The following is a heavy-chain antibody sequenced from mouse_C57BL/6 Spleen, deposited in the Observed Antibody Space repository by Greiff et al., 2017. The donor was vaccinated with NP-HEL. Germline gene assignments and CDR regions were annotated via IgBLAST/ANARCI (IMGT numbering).Heavy chain of an antibody. CDR1: GFTFSDYY. CDR3: ARHGGYYGYYAMDY. V-gene: IGHV5-12*01. CDR2: ISNGGGST. Sequence: EVKLVESGGGLVQPGGSLKLSCAASGFTFSDYYMYWVRQTPEKRLEWVAYISNGGGSTYYPDTVKGRFTISRDNAKNTLYLQMSRLKSEDTAMYYCARHGGYYGYYAMDYWGQGTSVTVSS. D-gene: IGHD1-1*01. J-gene: IGHJ4*01.